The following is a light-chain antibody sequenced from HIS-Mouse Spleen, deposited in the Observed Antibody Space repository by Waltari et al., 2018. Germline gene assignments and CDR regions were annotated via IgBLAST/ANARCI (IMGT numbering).Light chain of an antibody. V-gene: IGLV2-23*01. CDR1: SSDVGSYQF. CDR3: CSYAGSSTLV. CDR2: DGS. Sequence: QSALTQPASVSVSPGQSITISCTGTSSDVGSYQFVSRYQQHPGKAPKLMIYDGSKRPSGVSTRFSGSKSGNTASLTISGLQAEDEADYYCCSYAGSSTLVFGGGTKLTVL. J-gene: IGLJ3*02.